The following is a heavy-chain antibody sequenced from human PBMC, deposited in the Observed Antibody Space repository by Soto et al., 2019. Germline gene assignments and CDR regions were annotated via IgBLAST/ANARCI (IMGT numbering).Heavy chain of an antibody. CDR2: IRSKANSYAT. CDR1: GVSLSGSA. J-gene: IGHJ2*01. V-gene: IGHV3-73*01. CDR3: ARIAVAGHYWYFDL. Sequence: PGGSLRLSCAASGVSLSGSALHCVRKDSGKGLEWVSRIRSKANSYATAYAASVKGRFTISRDDSKNTAYLQMNSLKTEDTAVYYCARIAVAGHYWYFDLWGRGTLVPVSS. D-gene: IGHD6-19*01.